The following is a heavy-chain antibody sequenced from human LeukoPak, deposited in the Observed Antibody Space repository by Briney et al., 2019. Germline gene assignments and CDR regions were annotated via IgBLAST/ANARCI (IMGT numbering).Heavy chain of an antibody. J-gene: IGHJ4*02. V-gene: IGHV3-7*01. D-gene: IGHD2-15*01. CDR3: ARDRVVVAATQWAYFDY. CDR2: IKQDGNEK. CDR1: GFRFNTFW. Sequence: GGSLRLSCAASGFRFNTFWMSWVRQAPGKGLEWVANIKQDGNEKYYADSVKGRFTISRDNAKNSLYLQMNSLRAEDTAVYYCARDRVVVAATQWAYFDYWGQGTLVTVSS.